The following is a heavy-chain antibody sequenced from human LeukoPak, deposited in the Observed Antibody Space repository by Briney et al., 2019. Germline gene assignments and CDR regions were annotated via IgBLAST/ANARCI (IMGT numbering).Heavy chain of an antibody. V-gene: IGHV4-38-2*02. Sequence: SETLSLTCTVSGYSISSGYYWGWIRQPPGKGLEWIGEINHSGSTNYNPSLKSRVTISVDTSKNQFSLKLSSVTAADTAVYYCARFAPSGSYPGLYYFDYWGQGTLVTVSS. CDR2: INHSGST. CDR1: GYSISSGYY. D-gene: IGHD3-10*01. CDR3: ARFAPSGSYPGLYYFDY. J-gene: IGHJ4*02.